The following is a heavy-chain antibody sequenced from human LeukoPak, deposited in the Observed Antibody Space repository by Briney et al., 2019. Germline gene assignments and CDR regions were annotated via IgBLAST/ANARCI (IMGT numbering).Heavy chain of an antibody. CDR3: ARTPPSSYDSSGYSPEAQHFDY. CDR2: INPSGGST. Sequence: ASVKVSCKASGYTFTSYYMHWVRQAPGQGLEWMGIINPSGGSTNYAQKLQGRVTMTTDTSTSTAYMELRSLRSDDTAVYYCARTPPSSYDSSGYSPEAQHFDYWGQGTLVTVSS. J-gene: IGHJ4*02. V-gene: IGHV1-46*01. CDR1: GYTFTSYY. D-gene: IGHD3-22*01.